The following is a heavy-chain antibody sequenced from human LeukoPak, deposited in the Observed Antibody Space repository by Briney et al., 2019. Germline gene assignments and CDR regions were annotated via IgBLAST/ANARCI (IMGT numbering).Heavy chain of an antibody. D-gene: IGHD3-22*01. J-gene: IGHJ4*02. CDR3: ARDVSSAYYFEY. Sequence: GGSLRLSCAASGFTFSSYYMHWVRQAPGKGLVWVSCINNDGSSTTYADSVKGRFTISRDNAKNTLYLQMNSLRAEDTAFYYCARDVSSAYYFEYWGQGTLVTVSS. CDR1: GFTFSSYY. V-gene: IGHV3-74*01. CDR2: INNDGSST.